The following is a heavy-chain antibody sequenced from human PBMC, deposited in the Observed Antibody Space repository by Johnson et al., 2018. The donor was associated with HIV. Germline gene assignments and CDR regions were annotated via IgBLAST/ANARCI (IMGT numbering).Heavy chain of an antibody. D-gene: IGHD3-3*01. V-gene: IGHV3-9*01. CDR2: ISWNSGSI. CDR1: GFTFDDYA. J-gene: IGHJ3*02. Sequence: VQLVESGGGLVQPGRSLRLSCAASGFTFDDYAMHWVRQAPGKGLEWVSGISWNSGSIGYAVSVKGRFTLSRDNSKNTLYLQMNSLTADDTAVYYCAKPLVPTIFGVVTPESDAFDIWGQGTMVTVSS. CDR3: AKPLVPTIFGVVTPESDAFDI.